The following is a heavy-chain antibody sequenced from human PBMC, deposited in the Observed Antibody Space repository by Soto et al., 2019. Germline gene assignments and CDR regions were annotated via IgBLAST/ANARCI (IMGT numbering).Heavy chain of an antibody. Sequence: PGGSLRLSCADSGFTFSNAWMSWVRQAPGKGLEWVGRIKSKTDGGTTDYAAPVKGRFTISRDDSKNTLYLQMNSLKTEDTAVYYCTTAIGLPNSMVPYWYFDLWGRVTLVTVSS. CDR3: TTAIGLPNSMVPYWYFDL. CDR2: IKSKTDGGTT. D-gene: IGHD3-10*01. J-gene: IGHJ2*01. V-gene: IGHV3-15*01. CDR1: GFTFSNAW.